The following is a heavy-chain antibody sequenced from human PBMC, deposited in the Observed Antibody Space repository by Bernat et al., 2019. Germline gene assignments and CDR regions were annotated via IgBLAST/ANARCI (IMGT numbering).Heavy chain of an antibody. V-gene: IGHV3-23*01. J-gene: IGHJ2*01. CDR3: AKGGTSSRSWIRYFDL. CDR2: ISGSGGST. CDR1: GFTFSSYA. Sequence: EVQLLESGGGLVQPGGSLRLSCAASGFTFSSYAMSWVRQAPGKGLEWVSGISGSGGSTYYADSVKGRFTISRDNSKNTLYLQMNSLRAEDTAVYYCAKGGTSSRSWIRYFDLWGRGTLVTVSS. D-gene: IGHD2-2*01.